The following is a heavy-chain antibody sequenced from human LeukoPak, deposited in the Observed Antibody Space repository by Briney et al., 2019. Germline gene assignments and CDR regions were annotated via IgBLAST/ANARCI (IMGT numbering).Heavy chain of an antibody. CDR3: ARALEVLRYFDWLFPFDY. V-gene: IGHV3-7*01. D-gene: IGHD3-9*01. CDR1: GFTFSSYW. CDR2: IKQDGSEK. J-gene: IGHJ4*02. Sequence: GGSLRLSCAASGFTFSSYWMSWVRQAPGKGLEWVANIKQDGSEKYYVDSVKGRFTISRDNAKNSLYLQMNSLRAEDTAVYHCARALEVLRYFDWLFPFDYWGQGTLVTVSS.